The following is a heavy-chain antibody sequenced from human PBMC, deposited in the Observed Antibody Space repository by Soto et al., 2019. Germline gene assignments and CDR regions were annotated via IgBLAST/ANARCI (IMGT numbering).Heavy chain of an antibody. CDR2: ISYDGSNK. Sequence: GGSLRLSCAASGFTFSSYAMHWVRQAPGKGLEWVAVISYDGSNKYYADSVKGRFTISRDNSKNTLYLQMNSLRAEDTAVYYCARDSSDYGSGSFNWFGPWGQGTLVTVSS. D-gene: IGHD3-10*01. V-gene: IGHV3-30-3*01. CDR1: GFTFSSYA. J-gene: IGHJ5*02. CDR3: ARDSSDYGSGSFNWFGP.